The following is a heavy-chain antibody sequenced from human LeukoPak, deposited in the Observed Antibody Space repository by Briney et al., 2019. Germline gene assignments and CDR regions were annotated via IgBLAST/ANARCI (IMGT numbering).Heavy chain of an antibody. V-gene: IGHV3-21*01. CDR2: ISSSSGYI. D-gene: IGHD6-13*01. CDR1: GFTFSTYS. Sequence: GGSLRLSCSASGFTFSTYSMNWVRQAPGKGLEWVSYISSSSGYIYYADSVKGRFTISRDNAKNSLYLQMNSLRAEDTAVYYCASSIAAAGPLWAQRPLVTVSS. J-gene: IGHJ4*02. CDR3: ASSIAAAGPL.